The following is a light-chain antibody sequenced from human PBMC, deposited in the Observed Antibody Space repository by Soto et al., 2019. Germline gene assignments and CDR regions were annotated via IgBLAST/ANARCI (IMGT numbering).Light chain of an antibody. V-gene: IGKV3-11*01. CDR1: QSVSSS. CDR3: QQRGTWPRT. Sequence: EIVLTQSPATLTLSAGAGGTPSCRASQSVSSSLAWYQQKPGQAPRVLIYAASNRATGVPARFSGSGSGTDFTLTISSLEPDDFAVYYCQQRGTWPRTFGQGTKVDI. CDR2: AAS. J-gene: IGKJ1*01.